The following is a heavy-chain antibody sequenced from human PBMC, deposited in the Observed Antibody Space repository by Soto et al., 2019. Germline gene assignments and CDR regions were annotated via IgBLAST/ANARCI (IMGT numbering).Heavy chain of an antibody. Sequence: SETLSLTCTVSGGSISSFGYYWGWIRQSPGKGLEWIGNIDYSGTTYHNLSLKSRVTISVDTSKNQFSLKLSSVTAADTAVYYCARLEDGPGVPYYYYYMDVWGKGTTVTV. CDR1: GGSISSFGYY. CDR2: IDYSGTT. CDR3: ARLEDGPGVPYYYYYMDV. D-gene: IGHD7-27*01. J-gene: IGHJ6*03. V-gene: IGHV4-39*07.